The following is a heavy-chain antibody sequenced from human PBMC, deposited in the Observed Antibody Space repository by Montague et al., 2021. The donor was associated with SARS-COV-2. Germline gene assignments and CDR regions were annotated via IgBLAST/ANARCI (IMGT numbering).Heavy chain of an antibody. J-gene: IGHJ2*01. V-gene: IGHV2-70*01. CDR1: GFSVSTSGLC. CDR2: IDWDDDT. CDR3: ARIPEYSSGGGPDWYFDL. Sequence: PALVKPTQTPTLTCAFSGFSVSTSGLCASWIRQPPGKALEWLALIDWDDDTYYSTSLKTRLAISKDTSKNQVVLTMTDMDPVDTGTYYCARIPEYSSGGGPDWYFDLWGRGTLVTASS. D-gene: IGHD6-19*01.